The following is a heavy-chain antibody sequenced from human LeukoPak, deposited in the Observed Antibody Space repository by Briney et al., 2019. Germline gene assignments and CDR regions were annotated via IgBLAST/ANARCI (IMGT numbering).Heavy chain of an antibody. V-gene: IGHV3-15*01. D-gene: IGHD1-26*01. Sequence: GGSLRLSCAASGFTFRNAWMSWVRQAPGKGLEWVGRIKKKTEGGTTDYAAPVKGRFTISRDDSKNTLYLQMNSLKTEDTAVHYCTTAVGGTEDFDYWGQGTLVTVSS. CDR3: TTAVGGTEDFDY. CDR1: GFTFRNAW. J-gene: IGHJ4*02. CDR2: IKKKTEGGTT.